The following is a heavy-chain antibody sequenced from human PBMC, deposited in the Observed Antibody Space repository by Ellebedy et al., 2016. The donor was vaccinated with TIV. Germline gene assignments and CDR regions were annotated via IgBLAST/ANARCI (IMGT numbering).Heavy chain of an antibody. Sequence: ASVKVSCXASGYTFTGYYMHWVRQAPGQGLEWMGWISAYNGNTNYAQKLQGRVTMTTDTSTSTAYMELRSLRSDDTAVYYCARDGITIFGVVTPGGYYGMDVWGQGTTVTVSS. J-gene: IGHJ6*02. D-gene: IGHD3-3*01. CDR2: ISAYNGNT. CDR3: ARDGITIFGVVTPGGYYGMDV. V-gene: IGHV1-18*04. CDR1: GYTFTGYY.